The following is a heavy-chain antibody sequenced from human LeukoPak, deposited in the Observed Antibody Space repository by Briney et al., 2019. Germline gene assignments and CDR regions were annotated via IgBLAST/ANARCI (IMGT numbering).Heavy chain of an antibody. D-gene: IGHD5-24*01. CDR1: EFTISRYW. CDR3: TRVGYIDEGIDY. Sequence: PGGSLRLSCAASEFTISRYWMHWVRQAPGKGLEWVANIKQDGSKKSYVDSVKGRFTISRDNAKNSLYLQMNSLRAEDTAIYYCTRVGYIDEGIDYWGQGTLVTVSS. V-gene: IGHV3-7*04. CDR2: IKQDGSKK. J-gene: IGHJ4*02.